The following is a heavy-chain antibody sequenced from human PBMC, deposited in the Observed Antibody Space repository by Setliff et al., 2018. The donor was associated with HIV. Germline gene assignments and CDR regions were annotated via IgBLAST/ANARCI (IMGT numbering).Heavy chain of an antibody. V-gene: IGHV4-34*01. CDR1: GGSFNDHY. Sequence: PSETLSLTCAVYGGSFNDHYWTWIRQPPGKGLEWIGEIDHSGSTKYHASLKSRVTISIDTSKNQISLKLSSVTAADTAVYYCARGLNYYGSGSYLPLGYWGQGTLVTVSS. CDR3: ARGLNYYGSGSYLPLGY. J-gene: IGHJ4*02. D-gene: IGHD3-10*01. CDR2: IDHSGST.